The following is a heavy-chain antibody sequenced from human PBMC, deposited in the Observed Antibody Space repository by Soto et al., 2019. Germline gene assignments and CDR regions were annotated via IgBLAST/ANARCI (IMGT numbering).Heavy chain of an antibody. J-gene: IGHJ6*02. V-gene: IGHV1-3*01. CDR3: ARGADSSGYYYTYYYYGMDV. CDR2: INAGNGNT. CDR1: SYTFSSYA. Sequence: SAKVSFKASSYTFSSYAMHWVRQAPGQRREWMGWINAGNGNTKYSQKFQGRVTITRDTSAGTAYMELSSLRSEDTAVYYCARGADSSGYYYTYYYYGMDVWAKGPRSPSP. D-gene: IGHD3-22*01.